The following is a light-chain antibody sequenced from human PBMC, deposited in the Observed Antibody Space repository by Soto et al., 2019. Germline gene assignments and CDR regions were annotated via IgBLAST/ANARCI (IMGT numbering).Light chain of an antibody. CDR2: GAY. CDR3: QQYGSSPPIT. V-gene: IGKV3-20*01. CDR1: QSVSSSY. J-gene: IGKJ5*01. Sequence: EIVMTQSPATLSVSPGERATLSCRASQSVSSSYLAWYQQKPGQAPRLLIYGAYSRATGIPDRSSGSGSGTDFTLTISRLEPEDFAVYYCQQYGSSPPITFGQGTRLEIK.